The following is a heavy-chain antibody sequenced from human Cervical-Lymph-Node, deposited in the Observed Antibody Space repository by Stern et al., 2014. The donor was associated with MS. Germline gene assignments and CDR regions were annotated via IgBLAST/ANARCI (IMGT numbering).Heavy chain of an antibody. J-gene: IGHJ4*02. CDR3: VHDEGH. Sequence: QVTLRESGPTLVKPTQTLTLTCTLSGLSHNSSGVGVSWIRQPPGKALEWLALIVWDDDKLYSPPLKSRLTITKDNSKDQVVLTMTNMDPADTATYYCVHDEGHWGRGILVTVSS. CDR2: IVWDDDK. CDR1: GLSHNSSGVG. V-gene: IGHV2-5*02.